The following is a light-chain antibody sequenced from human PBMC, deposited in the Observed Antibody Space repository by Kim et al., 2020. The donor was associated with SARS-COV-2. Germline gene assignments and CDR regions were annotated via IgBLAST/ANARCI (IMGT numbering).Light chain of an antibody. CDR2: QLR. Sequence: VSHRETANITCPRVSLGDYYACWYKQKPDPSPLLLIYQLRQPPTRIPERFPGSISVNTATLPISGTNAMDEADYYCRPWDSSTAVFVAGTQLTVL. V-gene: IGLV3-1*01. CDR3: RPWDSSTAV. J-gene: IGLJ3*02. CDR1: SLGDYY.